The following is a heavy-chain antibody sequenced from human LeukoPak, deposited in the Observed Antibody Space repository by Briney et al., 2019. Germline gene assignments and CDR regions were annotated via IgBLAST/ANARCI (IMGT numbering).Heavy chain of an antibody. Sequence: PSQTLSLTCTVSGGSISSGGYYWSWICQHPGKGLEWIGYIYYSGSTYYNPSLKSRVTISVDTSKNQFSLKLSSVTAADTAVYYCASVFYSSIGYGMDVWGQGTTVTVSS. CDR2: IYYSGST. J-gene: IGHJ6*02. CDR1: GGSISSGGYY. D-gene: IGHD6-13*01. V-gene: IGHV4-31*03. CDR3: ASVFYSSIGYGMDV.